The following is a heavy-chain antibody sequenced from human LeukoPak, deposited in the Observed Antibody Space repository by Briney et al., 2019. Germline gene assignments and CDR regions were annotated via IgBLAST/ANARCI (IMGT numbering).Heavy chain of an antibody. CDR2: ISYDGSNK. D-gene: IGHD3-22*01. V-gene: IGHV3-30*18. CDR1: GFTFSSYG. Sequence: GGSLRLSCAASGFTFSSYGMHWVRQAPGKGLEWVAVISYDGSNKYYADSVKGRFTISRDNSKNTLYLQMNSLRAEDTAVYYCAKDLGRVYYYDSSGYYPNWFDPWGQGTLVTVSS. J-gene: IGHJ5*02. CDR3: AKDLGRVYYYDSSGYYPNWFDP.